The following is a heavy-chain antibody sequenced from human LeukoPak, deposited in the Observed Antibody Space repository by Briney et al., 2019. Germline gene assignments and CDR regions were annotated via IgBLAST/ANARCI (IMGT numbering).Heavy chain of an antibody. V-gene: IGHV3-11*06. CDR3: ARGGDGGDGFDY. D-gene: IGHD2-21*02. CDR1: GFTFRDYY. CDR2: ISSSSSYT. Sequence: GGSLRLSFSPSGFTFRDYYMSWIRQAPGEGLECVSYISSSSSYTNYADSVKGRFTISRDNAKNSLYLQMNSLRAEDTAVYYCARGGDGGDGFDYWGQGTLVTVSS. J-gene: IGHJ4*02.